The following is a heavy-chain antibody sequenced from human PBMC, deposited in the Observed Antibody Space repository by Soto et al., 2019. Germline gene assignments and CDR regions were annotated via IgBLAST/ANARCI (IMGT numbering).Heavy chain of an antibody. J-gene: IGHJ4*02. D-gene: IGHD2-15*01. CDR2: ISYDGSNK. CDR3: ARGWYEFDY. CDR1: GFTFSSYA. Sequence: GGSLRLSCAASGFTFSSYAMHWVRQAPGKGLEWVAVISYDGSNKYYADPVKGRFTISRDNSKNTLYLQMNSLRAEDTAVYYCARGWYEFDYWGQGTLVTVSS. V-gene: IGHV3-30-3*01.